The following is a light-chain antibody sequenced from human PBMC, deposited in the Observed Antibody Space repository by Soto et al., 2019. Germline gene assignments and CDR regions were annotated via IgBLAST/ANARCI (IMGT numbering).Light chain of an antibody. J-gene: IGLJ2*01. CDR2: EVS. Sequence: QSALTQPASVSGSLGQSITISCTGSSSDIGGYKHVSWYQQHPGKAPKLMIYEVSNRPSGVSNRLSASKSGNTASLTISGLQAEDEAEYYCSSYTSSSNTHVIFGGGTQLTVL. CDR1: SSDIGGYKH. CDR3: SSYTSSSNTHVI. V-gene: IGLV2-14*01.